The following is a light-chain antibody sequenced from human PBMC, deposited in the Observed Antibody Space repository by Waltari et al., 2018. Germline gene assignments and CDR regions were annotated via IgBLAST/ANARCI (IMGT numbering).Light chain of an antibody. CDR3: MQATDLIA. CDR2: KIS. J-gene: IGKJ4*01. Sequence: IVMTQTPLSSIFTPGQTASISCKSSQSRVHSDGNTYLSWLHQRPGQPPRLLIYKISNRFSGVPDRFSGSGAGTDFTLKISRVVAEDVGVYYCMQATDLIAFGGGTKLEIE. CDR1: QSRVHSDGNTY. V-gene: IGKV2-24*01.